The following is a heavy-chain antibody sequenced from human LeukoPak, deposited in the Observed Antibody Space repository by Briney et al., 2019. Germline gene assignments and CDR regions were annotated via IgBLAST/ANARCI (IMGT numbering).Heavy chain of an antibody. V-gene: IGHV1-69*05. Sequence: SVKVSCKASGGTFSSYAISWVRQAPGQGLEWMGGIIPIFGTAHYAQKFQGRVTITTDESTSTAYMELSSLRSEDTAVYYCARSAEGIAAADHYYYYYMDVWGKGTTVTVSS. J-gene: IGHJ6*03. CDR1: GGTFSSYA. CDR2: IIPIFGTA. D-gene: IGHD6-13*01. CDR3: ARSAEGIAAADHYYYYYMDV.